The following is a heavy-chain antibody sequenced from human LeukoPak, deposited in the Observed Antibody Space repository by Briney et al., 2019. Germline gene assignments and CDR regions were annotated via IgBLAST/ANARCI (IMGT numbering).Heavy chain of an antibody. Sequence: SVKVSCKASGGTFSSYAISWVRQAPGQGLERMGRIIPILGIANYAQKFQGRVTITADKSTSTAYMELSSLRSEDTAVYYCASTTQIGGTVVTTDWGQGTLVTVSS. CDR3: ASTTQIGGTVVTTD. D-gene: IGHD4-23*01. CDR2: IIPILGIA. J-gene: IGHJ4*02. CDR1: GGTFSSYA. V-gene: IGHV1-69*04.